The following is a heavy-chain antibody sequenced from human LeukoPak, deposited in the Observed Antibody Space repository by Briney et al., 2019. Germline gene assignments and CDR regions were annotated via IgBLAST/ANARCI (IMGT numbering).Heavy chain of an antibody. D-gene: IGHD2-15*01. Sequence: GGSLRLSCAASGFTFSDSYMNWIRQAPAKGLEWVSYISGSKTYTNYADSVKGRFTISRDNAKNSLYLQMNSLRVEDTAVYYCARGASYCSGGSCSDFWGQGTLVTVSS. J-gene: IGHJ4*02. CDR1: GFTFSDSY. V-gene: IGHV3-11*06. CDR3: ARGASYCSGGSCSDF. CDR2: ISGSKTYT.